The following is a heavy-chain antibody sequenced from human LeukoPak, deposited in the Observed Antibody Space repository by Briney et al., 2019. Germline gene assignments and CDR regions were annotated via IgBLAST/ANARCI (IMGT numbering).Heavy chain of an antibody. V-gene: IGHV1-18*01. CDR2: ISGNNGNT. Sequence: ASVKVSCKSSGYTFSTYGISRVRQAPGQGLEWMGWISGNNGNTNYAQNLQGRVTMTTDTSTSTAYMELRSLRSDDTAVYYCARDGLTTVTTPIDYWGQGTLVTVSS. CDR3: ARDGLTTVTTPIDY. D-gene: IGHD4-17*01. J-gene: IGHJ4*02. CDR1: GYTFSTYG.